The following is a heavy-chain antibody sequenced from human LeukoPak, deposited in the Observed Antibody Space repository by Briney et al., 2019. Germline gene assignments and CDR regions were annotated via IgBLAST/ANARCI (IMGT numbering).Heavy chain of an antibody. CDR3: ARDNYDNSGYYFDY. CDR2: INHSGST. D-gene: IGHD3-22*01. Sequence: SSETLSLTCAVYGGSFSGYYWSWIRQPPGKGLEWIGEINHSGSTNYTPSLKSRVTISVDKSKNQLSLKLSSVTAADAAVYYCARDNYDNSGYYFDYWGQGTLVTVSS. J-gene: IGHJ4*02. V-gene: IGHV4-34*01. CDR1: GGSFSGYY.